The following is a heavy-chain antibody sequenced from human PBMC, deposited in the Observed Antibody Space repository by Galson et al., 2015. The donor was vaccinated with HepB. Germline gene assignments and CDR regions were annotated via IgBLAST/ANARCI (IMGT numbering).Heavy chain of an antibody. V-gene: IGHV3-23*01. J-gene: IGHJ4*02. CDR2: ISGSGGNT. Sequence: SGAEVKKPGESLRISCKGSGYSLTTYWISWVRQAPGKGLEWVSSISGSGGNTYYADSVKGRFTISRDNSKNTLYLQMSSLRAEDTAVYYCAKALRQWLAPYYFDYWGQGTLVTVSS. CDR1: GYSLTTYW. D-gene: IGHD6-19*01. CDR3: AKALRQWLAPYYFDY.